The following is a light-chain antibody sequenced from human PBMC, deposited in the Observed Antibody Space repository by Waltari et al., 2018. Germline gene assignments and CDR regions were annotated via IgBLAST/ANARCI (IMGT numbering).Light chain of an antibody. Sequence: DIQMTQSPSFVSASVGDRVTIFCRASQDVRSWLAWYQQRPGKAPKLLIYAASNLENGVPSRFSGSGSETNFTLTVKSLQPEDLATYYCQQAKSFPLTFGGGTKVEI. CDR3: QQAKSFPLT. CDR1: QDVRSW. CDR2: AAS. J-gene: IGKJ4*01. V-gene: IGKV1-12*01.